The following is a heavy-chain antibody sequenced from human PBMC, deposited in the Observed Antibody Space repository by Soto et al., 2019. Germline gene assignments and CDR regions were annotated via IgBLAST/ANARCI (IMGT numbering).Heavy chain of an antibody. CDR2: ISSSGSTI. D-gene: IGHD2-2*01. Sequence: LRLSCAASGFTFSSYEMNWVRQVPGKGLELVSYISSSGSTIHYADSVKGRFTISRDNSKNTLYLQMNSLRAEGTAVYYCARGQYQLLLLAFDFWGQGTMVTVSS. J-gene: IGHJ3*01. CDR1: GFTFSSYE. V-gene: IGHV3-48*03. CDR3: ARGQYQLLLLAFDF.